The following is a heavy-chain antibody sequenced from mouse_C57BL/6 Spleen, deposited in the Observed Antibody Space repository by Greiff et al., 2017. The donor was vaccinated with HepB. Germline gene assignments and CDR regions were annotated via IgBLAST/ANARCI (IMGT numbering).Heavy chain of an antibody. CDR3: ARGSSGDY. J-gene: IGHJ2*01. CDR2: IYPGDGDT. Sequence: QVQLQQSGPELVKPGASVKISCKASGYAFSSSWMNWVKQRPGKGLEWIGRIYPGDGDTNYNGKFKGKATLTADKSSSTAYMQLSSLTAEDSAVYFCARGSSGDYWGQGTTLTVSS. CDR1: GYAFSSSW. D-gene: IGHD3-2*02. V-gene: IGHV1-82*01.